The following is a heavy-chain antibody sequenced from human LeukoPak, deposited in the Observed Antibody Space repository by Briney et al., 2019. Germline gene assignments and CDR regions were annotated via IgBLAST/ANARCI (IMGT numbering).Heavy chain of an antibody. V-gene: IGHV3-23*01. CDR3: AKNTVSSRSGSYYPTDY. D-gene: IGHD1-26*01. CDR1: GFTLSSYA. Sequence: GGSLRLSCAASGFTLSSYAMSWVRQAPGKGLEWVSAISGSGGSTYYADSVKGRFTISRDNSKNTLYLQMNSLRAEDTAVYYCAKNTVSSRSGSYYPTDYWGQGTLVTVSS. J-gene: IGHJ4*02. CDR2: ISGSGGST.